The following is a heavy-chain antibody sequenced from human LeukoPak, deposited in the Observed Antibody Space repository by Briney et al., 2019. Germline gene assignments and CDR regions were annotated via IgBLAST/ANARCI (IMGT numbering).Heavy chain of an antibody. Sequence: GGSLRLSCAASRFTFSNYWMSWVRQAPGKGLEWVANIKQDGSEKYSVDSVKGRFTVSRDNAKNSLYLQMNSLRAEDTAVYYCARGSGNARGHYYIDVWGKGTTVTVSS. D-gene: IGHD2-2*01. CDR3: ARGSGNARGHYYIDV. CDR2: IKQDGSEK. CDR1: RFTFSNYW. J-gene: IGHJ6*03. V-gene: IGHV3-7*01.